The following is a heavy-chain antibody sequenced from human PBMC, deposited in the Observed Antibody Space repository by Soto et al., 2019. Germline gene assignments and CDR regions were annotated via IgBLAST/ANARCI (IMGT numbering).Heavy chain of an antibody. V-gene: IGHV3-48*01. CDR3: ARVILTVKEEKNWFDP. J-gene: IGHJ5*02. D-gene: IGHD4-17*01. CDR2: ISSSSSTI. Sequence: EVQLVESGGGLVQPGGSLRLSCAASGFTFSSYSMNWVRQAPGKGLEWVSYISSSSSTIYYADSVKGRFTISRDKAKNSLYLQMNSLRAEDTAVYYCARVILTVKEEKNWFDPWGQGTLVTVSS. CDR1: GFTFSSYS.